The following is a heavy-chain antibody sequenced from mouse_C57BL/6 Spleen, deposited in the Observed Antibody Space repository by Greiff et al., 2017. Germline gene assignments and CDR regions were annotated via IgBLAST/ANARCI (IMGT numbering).Heavy chain of an antibody. CDR2: ISGGGGNT. Sequence: EVKLVEPGGGLVKPGGSLKLSCAASGFTFSSYTMSWVRQTPEKRLEWVATISGGGGNTYYPDSVKGRFTISRDNAKNTLYLQMSSLRSEDTALYYCARQGRYDSFDYWGQGTTLTVSS. D-gene: IGHD2-4*01. CDR3: ARQGRYDSFDY. V-gene: IGHV5-9*01. J-gene: IGHJ2*01. CDR1: GFTFSSYT.